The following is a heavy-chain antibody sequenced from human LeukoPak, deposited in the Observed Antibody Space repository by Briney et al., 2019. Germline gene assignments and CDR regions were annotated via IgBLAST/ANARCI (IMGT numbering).Heavy chain of an antibody. CDR3: ARDFDQGGADYYFAY. J-gene: IGHJ4*02. D-gene: IGHD3-9*01. V-gene: IGHV3-30-3*01. CDR1: GFTFNRYA. Sequence: PGGSLRLSCAASGFTFNRYAIHWVRQAPGKGLEWVTVNSSDGNDQHYADSVKGRFTISRDNYKNTVFLQMNSLRIEDTAVYYCARDFDQGGADYYFAYWGQGTLVTVSS. CDR2: NSSDGNDQ.